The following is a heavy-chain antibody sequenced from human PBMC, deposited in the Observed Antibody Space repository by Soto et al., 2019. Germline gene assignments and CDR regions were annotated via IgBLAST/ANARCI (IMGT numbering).Heavy chain of an antibody. D-gene: IGHD3-3*01. J-gene: IGHJ3*01. Sequence: QAQLLQSGAEMKKPGASVKVSCKASGYTFINYFIHWVRQAPGQGLEWIGIVHPSRGTADYAPKSQGRVTMTTDMSTRTVYMALSSLRSEDRAVYYCERPLSGNPVDLWGQGTTVIVSS. CDR2: VHPSRGTA. CDR1: GYTFINYF. CDR3: ERPLSGNPVDL. V-gene: IGHV1-46*01.